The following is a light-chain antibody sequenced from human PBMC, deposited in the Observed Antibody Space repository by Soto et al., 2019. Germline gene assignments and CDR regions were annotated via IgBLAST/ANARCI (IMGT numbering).Light chain of an antibody. V-gene: IGKV3D-20*02. CDR2: GAS. CDR3: QQRSDWPPLS. Sequence: DIVLTQSPGTLSLSPGERATLSCRASQSVTSNYLAWYQQKPGQAPRLLIHGASSRATGIPDRFSGSGSGTDFTLTISRLEPEDFVVYYCQQRSDWPPLSFGGGTKVEIK. J-gene: IGKJ4*01. CDR1: QSVTSNY.